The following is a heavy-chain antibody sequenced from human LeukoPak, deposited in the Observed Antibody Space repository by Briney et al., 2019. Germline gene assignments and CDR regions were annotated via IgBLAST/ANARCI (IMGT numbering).Heavy chain of an antibody. CDR3: ARRLKTAVAEYYFDY. CDR2: LYYSGSP. CDR1: GASISGSGYY. J-gene: IGHJ4*02. V-gene: IGHV4-39*02. Sequence: PSETLSLTCTVSGASISGSGYYWGWIRQPPGKGLEWIGSLYYSGSPYYNPSLKSRVTISVDTSKNHFSLKLNSVTAADTAVYYCARRLKTAVAEYYFDYWGQGTLVTVSS. D-gene: IGHD6-19*01.